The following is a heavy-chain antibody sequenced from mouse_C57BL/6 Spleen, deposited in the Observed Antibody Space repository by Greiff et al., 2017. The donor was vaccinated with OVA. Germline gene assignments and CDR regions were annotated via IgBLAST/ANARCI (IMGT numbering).Heavy chain of an antibody. CDR2: IYPGSGST. J-gene: IGHJ1*03. CDR1: GYTFTSYW. CDR3: ARTPITTVVAHWCFDV. D-gene: IGHD1-1*01. Sequence: QVQLQQPGAELVKPGASVKMSCKASGYTFTSYWITWVKQRPGQGLEWIGDIYPGSGSTNYNEKFKSKATLTVDTSSSTAYRQLSSLTSEDSAVYYCARTPITTVVAHWCFDVWGTGTTVTVSS. V-gene: IGHV1-55*01.